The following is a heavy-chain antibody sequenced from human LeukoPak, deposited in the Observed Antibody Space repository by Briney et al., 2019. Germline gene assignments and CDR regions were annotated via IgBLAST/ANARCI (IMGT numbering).Heavy chain of an antibody. CDR3: ARDPLLYDFWSGYHDY. D-gene: IGHD3-3*01. J-gene: IGHJ4*02. CDR2: INPNSGGT. Sequence: EVSVKVSCKASGYTFTGYYMHWVRQAPGQGLEWMGWINPNSGGTNYAQKFQGRVTMTRDTSISTAYMELSRLRSDDTAVYYCARDPLLYDFWSGYHDYWGQGTLVTVSS. CDR1: GYTFTGYY. V-gene: IGHV1-2*02.